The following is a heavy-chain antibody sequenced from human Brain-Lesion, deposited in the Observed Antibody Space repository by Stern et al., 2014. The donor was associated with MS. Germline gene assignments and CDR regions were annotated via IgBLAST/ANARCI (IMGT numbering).Heavy chain of an antibody. CDR2: RNPYSGNT. Sequence: VHLVESGAEVKKPGASVKVSCKASGYTFSSYDITWVRQASGHGLEWMGWRNPYSGNTGYAQKFKGRVSMTSDPSISTVYMELTSLTSDDTAVYFCARAVRNQLLSEYWGQGTLVTVSS. J-gene: IGHJ4*02. D-gene: IGHD2-2*01. CDR1: GYTFSSYD. CDR3: ARAVRNQLLSEY. V-gene: IGHV1-8*01.